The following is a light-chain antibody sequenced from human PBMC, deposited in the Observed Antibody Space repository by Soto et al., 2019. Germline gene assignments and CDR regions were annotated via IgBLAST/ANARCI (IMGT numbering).Light chain of an antibody. V-gene: IGKV3-11*01. CDR3: QERSNWRWT. CDR1: QSVSSY. Sequence: EIVLTQSPATLSLSPGERATLSCRASQSVSSYLAWYQKKPGKAPRLLIYDASNRATGIPARFSGSGSGTDVTLTISSLELEDFAVSYCQERSNWRWTFGQGTKVEIK. CDR2: DAS. J-gene: IGKJ1*01.